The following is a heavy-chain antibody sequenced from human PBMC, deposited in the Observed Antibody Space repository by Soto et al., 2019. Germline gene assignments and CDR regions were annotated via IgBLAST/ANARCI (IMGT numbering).Heavy chain of an antibody. J-gene: IGHJ4*02. Sequence: WAHWVRQVPGQGLVWVSRINTDGSATNYADSVKGRFTISRDNAKNTVYLQMNSLRAEDTAVYYCVRGYIDYWGQGNLVTVSS. CDR2: INTDGSAT. CDR1: W. D-gene: IGHD5-12*01. V-gene: IGHV3-74*01. CDR3: VRGYIDY.